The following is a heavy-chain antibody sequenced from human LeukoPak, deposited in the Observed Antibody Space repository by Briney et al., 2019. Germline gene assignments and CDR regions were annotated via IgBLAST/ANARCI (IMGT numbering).Heavy chain of an antibody. J-gene: IGHJ5*02. CDR1: GGSISSYY. Sequence: SETLSLTCTVSGGSISSYYWSWIRQPPGKGLEWIGYIYYSGSTNYYPSLKSRVTISVDTSKNQFSLKLSSVTAADTAVYYCARRIAAAGTSWFDPWGQGTLVTVSS. D-gene: IGHD6-13*01. CDR2: IYYSGST. CDR3: ARRIAAAGTSWFDP. V-gene: IGHV4-59*01.